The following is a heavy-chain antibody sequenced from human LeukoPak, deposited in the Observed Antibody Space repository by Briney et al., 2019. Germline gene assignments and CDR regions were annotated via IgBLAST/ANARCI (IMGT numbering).Heavy chain of an antibody. CDR2: ISYDGSNK. J-gene: IGHJ4*02. CDR3: ARAAKGFDY. D-gene: IGHD5-18*01. V-gene: IGHV3-30-3*01. Sequence: PGGSLRLSCAASGFTFSSYAMHWVRQAPGKGLEWVAVISYDGSNKYYADSVKGRFTISRDNSKNTLYLQMNSLRAEDTAVYYCARAAKGFDYWGQGTLVTVSS. CDR1: GFTFSSYA.